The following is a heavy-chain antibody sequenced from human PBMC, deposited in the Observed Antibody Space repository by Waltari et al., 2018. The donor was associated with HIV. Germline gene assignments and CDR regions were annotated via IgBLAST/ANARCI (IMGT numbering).Heavy chain of an antibody. CDR3: ASLPRAPDTGFGMDV. J-gene: IGHJ6*02. D-gene: IGHD5-18*01. Sequence: VQVVESGGGLVLPGGSLRLSCEGSGFNINGNYMSWVRQPPGKVLEWVAMIYNGGGTKYTDAVKGRFIISGDNSKNTILLQMNRLRIEDTAVYYCASLPRAPDTGFGMDVWGQGTTVTVSS. V-gene: IGHV3-66*01. CDR1: GFNINGNY. CDR2: IYNGGGT.